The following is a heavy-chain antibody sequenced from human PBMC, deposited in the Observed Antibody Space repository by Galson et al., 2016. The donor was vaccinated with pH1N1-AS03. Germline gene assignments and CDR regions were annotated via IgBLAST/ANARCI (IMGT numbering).Heavy chain of an antibody. CDR2: IYYTGDI. V-gene: IGHV4-59*08. D-gene: IGHD2-21*01. CDR3: GRHLRNSYSMDV. Sequence: ATLSLTCTVSGGSINSYYWTWIRQPPGKGLEWIGQIYYTGDIIYTPSLRSRVTISVDTSKNQLSLSLSSVTAADTAVYYCGRHLRNSYSMDVWGQGTLVTVSS. J-gene: IGHJ4*02. CDR1: GGSINSYY.